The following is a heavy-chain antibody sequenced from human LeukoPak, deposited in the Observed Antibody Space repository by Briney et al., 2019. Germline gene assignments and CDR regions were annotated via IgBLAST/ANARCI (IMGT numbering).Heavy chain of an antibody. Sequence: PSETLSLTCTVSDYSISSGYYWGWIRQPPGKGLEWIGNIDHSGSTFYNPSLKSRVTISVDTSKNQFSLKLTSVTAADTAVYYCARDEAVVSFYLDYWGQGTLVTVSS. CDR1: DYSISSGYY. J-gene: IGHJ4*02. D-gene: IGHD6-19*01. CDR2: IDHSGST. V-gene: IGHV4-38-2*02. CDR3: ARDEAVVSFYLDY.